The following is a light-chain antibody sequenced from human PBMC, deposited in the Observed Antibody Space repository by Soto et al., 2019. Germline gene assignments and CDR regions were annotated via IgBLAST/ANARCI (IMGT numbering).Light chain of an antibody. CDR3: QQYNSYPIT. CDR1: QSISSW. CDR2: KAS. V-gene: IGKV1-5*03. Sequence: DIQMPQSPSTLSASVGDRVTITCRASQSISSWLAWYQQEPWKAPKILIYKASSLESGVPSRFSGSGSGTEFTLTISSLQPDEFATYYCQQYNSYPITFGQGTRLEMK. J-gene: IGKJ5*01.